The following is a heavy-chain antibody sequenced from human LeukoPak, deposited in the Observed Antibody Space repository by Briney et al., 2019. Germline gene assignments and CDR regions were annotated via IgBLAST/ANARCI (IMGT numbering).Heavy chain of an antibody. CDR2: IYHSGST. CDR3: ARLYSGVTRSFDY. J-gene: IGHJ4*02. CDR1: VYSISSGYY. Sequence: SETLSLTCTVWVYSISSGYYWGWIRQPPGKGLEWIGSIYHSGSTYYNPSLKSRITISVDTSKNQFSLKLSSVTAADTAVYYCARLYSGVTRSFDYWGQGTLVTVSS. V-gene: IGHV4-38-2*02. D-gene: IGHD4-11*01.